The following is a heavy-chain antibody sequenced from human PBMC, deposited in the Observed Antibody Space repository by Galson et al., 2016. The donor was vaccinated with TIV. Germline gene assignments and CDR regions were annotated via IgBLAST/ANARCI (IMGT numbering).Heavy chain of an antibody. CDR1: GGTFSSYD. CDR2: INPAVGLI. V-gene: IGHV1-69*04. Sequence: SVKVSCKASGGTFSSYDTSWLRQIPGQGFEWMGRINPAVGLIKYAERFQGRFTITAAYMELSSLRSEDTAVYYCSSASHLVPTVHHYWGQGTLVTVSS. CDR3: SSASHLVPTVHHY. J-gene: IGHJ4*02. D-gene: IGHD3-3*02.